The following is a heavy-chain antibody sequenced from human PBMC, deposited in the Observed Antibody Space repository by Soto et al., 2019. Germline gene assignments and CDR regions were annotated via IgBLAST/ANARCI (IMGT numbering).Heavy chain of an antibody. CDR2: MSYDGSNE. CDR3: AKDGSHNVDY. J-gene: IGHJ4*02. Sequence: QVQLVESGGGVVQPGRSLRLSCAASGFTFRHYAMHWVRQAPGKGLEWVALMSYDGSNEYYADSVKGRFTISRDNAKNTLYLQMNSLRAEDTAVYYCAKDGSHNVDYWGQGTLVTVSS. V-gene: IGHV3-30*18. D-gene: IGHD1-26*01. CDR1: GFTFRHYA.